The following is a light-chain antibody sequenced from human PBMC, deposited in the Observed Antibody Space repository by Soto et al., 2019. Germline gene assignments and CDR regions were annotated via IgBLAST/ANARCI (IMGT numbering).Light chain of an antibody. CDR3: ATWDDSLNGYV. Sequence: QLVLTQAPSASGTPGQRIIISCSGSGSNIGSNSVTWYQQLPRTAPKLLIYTNSQRPSGVPDRFSGSKSGTSASLAISGLQSGDEADYYCATWDDSLNGYVFGTGTKVTVL. CDR1: GSNIGSNS. J-gene: IGLJ1*01. CDR2: TNS. V-gene: IGLV1-44*01.